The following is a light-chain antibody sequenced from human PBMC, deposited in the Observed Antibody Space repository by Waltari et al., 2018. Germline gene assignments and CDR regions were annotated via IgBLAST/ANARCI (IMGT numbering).Light chain of an antibody. V-gene: IGLV2-14*01. CDR3: SSYTSSSSFYV. J-gene: IGLJ1*01. CDR1: SSDIGGYNY. Sequence: QSALTQPASVSGSPGQSITISCTGTSSDIGGYNYVSWYQHHPGKGPKLIIYEVVNLPSGVSNRFSGSKSGNTASLTISGLQGEDEADYFCSSYTSSSSFYVFGSVTKVTVL. CDR2: EVV.